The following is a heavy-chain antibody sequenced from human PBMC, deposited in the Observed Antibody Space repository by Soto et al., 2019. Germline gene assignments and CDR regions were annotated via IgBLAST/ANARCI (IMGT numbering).Heavy chain of an antibody. CDR3: ARDVDYAIQADIDGCMDV. V-gene: IGHV1-2*04. CDR2: INPNSGGT. Sequence: ASVKVSCKASGYTFTGYYMHWVRQAPGQGLEWMGWINPNSGGTNYAQKFQGWVTMTRDTSISTAYMELSRLRSDDTAVYYCARDVDYAIQADIDGCMDVWGKGTTVTVSS. J-gene: IGHJ6*04. CDR1: GYTFTGYY. D-gene: IGHD3-16*01.